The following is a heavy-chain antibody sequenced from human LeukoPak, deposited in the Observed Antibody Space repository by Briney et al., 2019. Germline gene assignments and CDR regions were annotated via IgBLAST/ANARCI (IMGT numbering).Heavy chain of an antibody. J-gene: IGHJ4*02. D-gene: IGHD5-18*01. V-gene: IGHV3-23*01. CDR2: ISGRGPST. CDR3: AKDQAIYTYLLDY. CDR1: GFTFSSYW. Sequence: PGGSLRLSCAASGFTFSSYWMSWVRQAPGKGLEWVSAISGRGPSTYYADSVKGRFTISRDNSKNTLYLQMNSLRAEDTAVYYCAKDQAIYTYLLDYWGQGTLVTVSS.